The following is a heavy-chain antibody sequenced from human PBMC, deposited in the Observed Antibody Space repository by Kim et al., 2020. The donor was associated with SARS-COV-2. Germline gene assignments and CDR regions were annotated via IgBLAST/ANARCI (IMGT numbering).Heavy chain of an antibody. CDR3: VKLGGSGSFRTFYFDS. V-gene: IGHV4-28*05. CDR2: ISSIGSI. J-gene: IGHJ4*02. D-gene: IGHD3-10*01. CDR1: DYSMTSSTNW. Sequence: SETLSLTCLVSDYSMTSSTNWWGWIRQSPERGLEWIGSISSIGSIFINPSLKSRATMSVDTSKSRFTLNMKSAAAADTAVYFCVKLGGSGSFRTFYFDSWGQGFPVTVSS.